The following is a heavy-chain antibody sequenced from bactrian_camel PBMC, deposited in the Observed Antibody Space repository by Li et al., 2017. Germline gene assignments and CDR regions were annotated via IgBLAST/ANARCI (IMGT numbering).Heavy chain of an antibody. V-gene: IGHV3S40*01. D-gene: IGHD1*01. CDR3: VQRAYGGSGLGEAS. CDR1: GFTFSSVD. Sequence: VQLVESGGGLVQPGGSLRLSCAASGFTFSSVDMNWVRQAPGKGLEWVSFISGDSGRTYYADSVKERFTISRDNAKNTVYLQMNSLSPEDTAVYYCVQRAYGGSGLGEASWGQGTQVTVS. CDR2: ISGDSGRT. J-gene: IGHJ4*01.